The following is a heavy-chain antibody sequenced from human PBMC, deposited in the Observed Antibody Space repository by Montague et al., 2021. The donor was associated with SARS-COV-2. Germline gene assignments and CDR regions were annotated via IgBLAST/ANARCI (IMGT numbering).Heavy chain of an antibody. Sequence: SETLSLTCTVSGSSISSETHYWGWIRQPPGKGLEWIGSIFYSGSTYYNSSLKSRVSISVDASKNQFSLRLRSVTAADTAVYYCARAQNTCFIANCVNYFDSWGLGALVTVSS. J-gene: IGHJ4*02. CDR3: ARAQNTCFIANCVNYFDS. CDR1: GSSISSETHY. CDR2: IFYSGST. D-gene: IGHD1-1*01. V-gene: IGHV4-39*01.